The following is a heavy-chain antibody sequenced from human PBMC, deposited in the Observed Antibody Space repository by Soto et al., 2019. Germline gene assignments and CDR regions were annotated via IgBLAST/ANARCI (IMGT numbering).Heavy chain of an antibody. CDR3: AKGGSATVTIVCRDSGMDV. V-gene: IGHV3-30*18. CDR2: ISYDGSNK. J-gene: IGHJ6*04. Sequence: QVQLVESGGGVVQPGRSLRLSCAASGFTFSSYGMHWVRQAPGKGLEWVAVISYDGSNKYYADSVKGRFTISRDNSKNTLYLQMNSLRAEDTAVYYCAKGGSATVTIVCRDSGMDVWGKGTTVTVSS. D-gene: IGHD4-17*01. CDR1: GFTFSSYG.